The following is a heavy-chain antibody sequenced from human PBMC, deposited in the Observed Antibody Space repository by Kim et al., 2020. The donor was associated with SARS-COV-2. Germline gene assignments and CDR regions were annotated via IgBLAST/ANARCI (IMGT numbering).Heavy chain of an antibody. V-gene: IGHV4-30-2*05. CDR3: ARVGVARMTTVTSFDY. D-gene: IGHD4-17*01. J-gene: IGHJ4*02. Sequence: SLKSRVTISVDTSKNPFSLKLSSVTAADTAVYYCARVGVARMTTVTSFDYWGQGTLVTVSS.